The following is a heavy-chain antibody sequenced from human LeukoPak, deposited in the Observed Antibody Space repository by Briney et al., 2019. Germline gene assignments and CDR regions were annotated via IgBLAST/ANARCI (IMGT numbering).Heavy chain of an antibody. V-gene: IGHV3-74*01. Sequence: GGSLRLSCAASGFTFTTYWMHWVRQAPGKGLVWVSHINSDGSITSYADSVKGRFTISRDNAKNTLYLQMNSLRAEDTAVYYCVRDAVDTANAVWGQGTTVTVSS. J-gene: IGHJ6*02. CDR2: INSDGSIT. CDR1: GFTFTTYW. D-gene: IGHD5-18*01. CDR3: VRDAVDTANAV.